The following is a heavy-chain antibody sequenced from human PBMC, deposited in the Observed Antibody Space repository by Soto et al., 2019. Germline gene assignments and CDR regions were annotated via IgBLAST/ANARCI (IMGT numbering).Heavy chain of an antibody. V-gene: IGHV4-34*01. J-gene: IGHJ4*02. D-gene: IGHD2-8*01. CDR1: GGSFSGYY. CDR2: INHSGST. CDR3: VRGGYATSFDY. Sequence: SETLSLTCAVYGGSFSGYYWSWIRQPPGKGLEWIGEINHSGSTNYNPSLKSRVTISVDTSKNQFSLKLSSVTAADTAVYYCVRGGYATSFDYWGQGTLVTVSS.